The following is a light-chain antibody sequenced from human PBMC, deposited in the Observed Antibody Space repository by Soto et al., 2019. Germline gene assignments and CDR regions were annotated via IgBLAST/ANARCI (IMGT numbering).Light chain of an antibody. Sequence: QSALTQPASVSGSPGQSITISCTGTSSDVGGYDYVSWYQQHPGRAPKLIIHEVSNRPSGVSNRFSGSKSGNTASLTISGLQAEDEADYYCSSHGDSNPFYVFGSGTKLTVL. CDR2: EVS. V-gene: IGLV2-14*01. CDR3: SSHGDSNPFYV. CDR1: SSDVGGYDY. J-gene: IGLJ1*01.